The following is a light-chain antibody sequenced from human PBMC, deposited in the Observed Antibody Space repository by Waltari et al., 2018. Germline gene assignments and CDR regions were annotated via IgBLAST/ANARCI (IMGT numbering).Light chain of an antibody. J-gene: IGLJ1*01. V-gene: IGLV3-21*04. CDR1: NIETKS. CDR3: QVWDANNDPGV. CDR2: YDS. Sequence: SYVLTQPPSVSVAPGKTARITCGGNNIETKSVHWYQPKPGQAPILVISYDSDRPSGIPERFSGSNSGNTATLTISRVEAADEADYYCQVWDANNDPGVFGTGTEVTVL.